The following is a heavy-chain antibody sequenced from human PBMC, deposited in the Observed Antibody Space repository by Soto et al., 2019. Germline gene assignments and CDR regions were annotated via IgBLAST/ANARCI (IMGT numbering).Heavy chain of an antibody. CDR1: GGSFSGYY. CDR2: INHSGST. J-gene: IGHJ3*02. CDR3: ARGGGLLYDFWSGYYGKAFDI. V-gene: IGHV4-34*01. D-gene: IGHD3-3*01. Sequence: PSETLSLTCAVYGGSFSGYYWSWIRQPPGKGLEWMGEINHSGSTNYNPSLKSRATISVDTSKNQFSLKLSSVTAADTAVYYCARGGGLLYDFWSGYYGKAFDIWGQGTMVTVSS.